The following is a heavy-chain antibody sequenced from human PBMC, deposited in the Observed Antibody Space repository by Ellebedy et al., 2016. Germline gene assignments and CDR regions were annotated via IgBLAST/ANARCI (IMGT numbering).Heavy chain of an antibody. CDR1: GFTFSSYW. CDR2: ISGSGGST. V-gene: IGHV3-23*01. D-gene: IGHD3-9*01. CDR3: ARDLPRYFDWAGAFFDY. Sequence: GGSLRLSXAASGFTFSSYWMSWVRQAPGKGLEWVSAISGSGGSTYYADSVKGRFTISRDNSKNTLYLQMNSLRAEDTAVYYCARDLPRYFDWAGAFFDYWGQGTLVTVSS. J-gene: IGHJ4*02.